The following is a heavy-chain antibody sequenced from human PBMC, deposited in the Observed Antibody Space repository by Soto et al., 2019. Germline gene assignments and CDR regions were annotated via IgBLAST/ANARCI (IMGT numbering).Heavy chain of an antibody. CDR1: GFTFSSYG. CDR2: ISSSSSTI. Sequence: EVSLVESGGGLVQPGGSLRLSCAASGFTFSSYGMNWARLAPGKGLEWVSYISSSSSTIYYADSVKGRFTISRDNAKNSLYLQMNSLRDDDSAVYYCVRTSEHTFDYWGQGTLVTVSS. D-gene: IGHD6-6*01. CDR3: VRTSEHTFDY. V-gene: IGHV3-48*02. J-gene: IGHJ4*02.